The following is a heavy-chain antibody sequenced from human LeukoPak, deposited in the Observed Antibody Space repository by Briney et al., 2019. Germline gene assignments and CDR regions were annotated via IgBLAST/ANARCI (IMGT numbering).Heavy chain of an antibody. CDR2: INPNSGGT. CDR3: ARGGYSSSVYFDY. D-gene: IGHD6-13*01. J-gene: IGHJ4*02. V-gene: IGHV1-2*02. CDR1: GYTFTGYY. Sequence: GASVKVSCTASGYTFTGYYMHWVRQAPGQGLEWMGWINPNSGGTNYAQKFQGRVTMTRDTSISTAYMELSRLRSDDTAVYYCARGGYSSSVYFDYWGQGTLVTVSS.